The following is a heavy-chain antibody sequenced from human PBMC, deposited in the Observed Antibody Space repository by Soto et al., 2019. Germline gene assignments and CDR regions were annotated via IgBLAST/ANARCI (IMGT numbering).Heavy chain of an antibody. J-gene: IGHJ6*03. Sequence: EVQLVESGGALVKPGGSLTLSCAASGFSFKEAWMSWVRQAPGRGLEWVGRVKSEADGGTTDYSAPVKGRVTISRDDSKTMLYLPMVSLKTEGTAVYYCRGSSTSPLSNYYFYMDVWGRGTTVTVFS. D-gene: IGHD2-2*01. V-gene: IGHV3-15*02. CDR1: GFSFKEAW. CDR2: VKSEADGGTT. CDR3: RGSSTSPLSNYYFYMDV.